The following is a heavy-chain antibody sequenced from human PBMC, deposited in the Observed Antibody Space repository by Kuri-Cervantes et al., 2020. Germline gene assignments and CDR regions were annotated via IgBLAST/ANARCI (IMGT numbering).Heavy chain of an antibody. CDR2: IPYSGAT. Sequence: SETLSLTCTVSGDSISSYYWSWIRQPPGKRLEWIGYIPYSGATNYNPSLTSRVTISLDTSKNQFSLKLSSVTAADTAVYYCARDRWFDPWGQGTLVTVSS. J-gene: IGHJ5*02. CDR1: GDSISSYY. V-gene: IGHV4-59*13. CDR3: ARDRWFDP.